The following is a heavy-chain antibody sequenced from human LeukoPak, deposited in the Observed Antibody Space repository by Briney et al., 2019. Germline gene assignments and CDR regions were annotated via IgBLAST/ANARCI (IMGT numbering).Heavy chain of an antibody. J-gene: IGHJ4*02. V-gene: IGHV5-51*01. D-gene: IGHD2-15*01. CDR1: GYSFTSYW. CDR3: ARRYCSGGSCYHFDY. CDR2: IYPGDSDT. Sequence: GEPLKISCKGSGYSFTSYWIGWVRQMPGKGLEWMGIIYPGDSDTRYSPSFQGQVTISADKSISTAYLQWSSLKASDTAMYYCARRYCSGGSCYHFDYWGQGTLVTVSS.